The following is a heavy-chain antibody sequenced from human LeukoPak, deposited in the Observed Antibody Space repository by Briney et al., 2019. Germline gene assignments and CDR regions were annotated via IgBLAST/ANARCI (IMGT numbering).Heavy chain of an antibody. J-gene: IGHJ4*02. CDR3: ARALLWFGELYSDD. CDR1: GFTLSSYS. D-gene: IGHD3-10*01. Sequence: GGSLRLSCAASGFTLSSYSMNWVRQAPGKGLEWVSSISSSSSYIYYADSVKGRFTISRDNAKNSLYLQLNSLRAEDTPVSCCARALLWFGELYSDDGGEGPLVTVSS. V-gene: IGHV3-21*01. CDR2: ISSSSSYI.